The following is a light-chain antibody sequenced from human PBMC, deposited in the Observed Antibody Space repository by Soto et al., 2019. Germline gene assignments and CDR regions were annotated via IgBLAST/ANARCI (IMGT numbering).Light chain of an antibody. Sequence: DIQMTQSPSSLSASVGDRVTITCRASQSISSYLNWYQQKPGKAPKLLIYAASNLQSGVPSRFSGSGSGTEFTLTISRLQPEDFATYYCQQSYSTPRTFGTGNKVDIK. CDR2: AAS. CDR1: QSISSY. J-gene: IGKJ3*01. V-gene: IGKV1-39*01. CDR3: QQSYSTPRT.